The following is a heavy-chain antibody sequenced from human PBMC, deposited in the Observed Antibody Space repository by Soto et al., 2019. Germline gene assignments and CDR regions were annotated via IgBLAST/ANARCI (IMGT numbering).Heavy chain of an antibody. J-gene: IGHJ4*02. CDR2: ISYSGNT. CDR3: ARQDRAQDFDY. V-gene: IGHV4-31*03. D-gene: IGHD3-16*02. CDR1: GVSISLGGYY. Sequence: PSETLSLTCTVSGVSISLGGYYWSWIRQHPGKGLEWLGHISYSGNTYYNPSLNSRLTISLDTSKNQFSLNLFSVTAADTAVYYCARQDRAQDFDYWGQGTLVTVSS.